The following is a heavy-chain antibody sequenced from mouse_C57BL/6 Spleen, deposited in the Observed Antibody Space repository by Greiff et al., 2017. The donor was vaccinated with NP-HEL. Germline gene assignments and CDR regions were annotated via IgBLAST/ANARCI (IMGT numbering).Heavy chain of an antibody. CDR2: IYPSDSET. V-gene: IGHV1-61*01. CDR1: GYTFTSYW. J-gene: IGHJ4*01. Sequence: QVQLQQPGAELVRPGSSVKLSCKASGYTFTSYWLDWVKQRPGQGLEWIGNIYPSDSETHYNQKFKDKATLTVDKSSSTAYMQLSSLTSEDSAVYYCARGGYEGYAMDDWGQGTSVTVSS. CDR3: ARGGYEGYAMDD. D-gene: IGHD2-2*01.